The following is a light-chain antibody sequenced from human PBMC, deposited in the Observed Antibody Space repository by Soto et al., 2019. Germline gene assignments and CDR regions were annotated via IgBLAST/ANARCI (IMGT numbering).Light chain of an antibody. Sequence: EIVLTQSPATLSLSPGERATLSCRASQSVNSNLAWYQQKPGQAPRLLIFDASNRATGIPARFSGSGSGTDFTLTISSLEPDDFAVYYCHQRSNWPPYTFGQGTKLEIK. CDR1: QSVNSN. V-gene: IGKV3-11*01. J-gene: IGKJ2*01. CDR2: DAS. CDR3: HQRSNWPPYT.